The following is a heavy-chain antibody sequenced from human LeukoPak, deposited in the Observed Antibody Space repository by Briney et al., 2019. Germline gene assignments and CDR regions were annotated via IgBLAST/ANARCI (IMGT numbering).Heavy chain of an antibody. Sequence: SETLSLTCTVSGGSISSSSYYWGWIRQPPGKGLEWIGSIYYSGSTYYNPSLKSRVTISVDTSKNQFSLNLNSVTAADMAVYYCARTLYPWNFDYWGRGTLVTVSS. CDR3: ARTLYPWNFDY. CDR2: IYYSGST. J-gene: IGHJ4*02. D-gene: IGHD1-1*01. V-gene: IGHV4-39*07. CDR1: GGSISSSSYY.